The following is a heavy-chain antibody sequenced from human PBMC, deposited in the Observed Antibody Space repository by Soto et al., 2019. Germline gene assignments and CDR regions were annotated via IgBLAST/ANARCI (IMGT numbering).Heavy chain of an antibody. D-gene: IGHD3-22*01. CDR2: ISWNSGSI. V-gene: IGHV3-9*01. CDR1: GFTFDDYA. CDR3: AKALNYDSSGYDY. J-gene: IGHJ4*02. Sequence: GGSLRLSCAASGFTFDDYAMHWVRQAPGKGLEWVSGISWNSGSIGYADSVKGRFTISRDNAKNSLYLQMNSLRAEDTALYYCAKALNYDSSGYDYWGQGTLVTVSS.